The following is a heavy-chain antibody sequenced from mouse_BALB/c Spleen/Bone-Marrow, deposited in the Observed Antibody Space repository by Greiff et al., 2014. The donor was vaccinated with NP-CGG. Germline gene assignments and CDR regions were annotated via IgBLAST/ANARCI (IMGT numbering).Heavy chain of an antibody. D-gene: IGHD4-1*01. V-gene: IGHV1-53*01. Sequence: QVQLQQSGTELVKPGASVKLSCKASGYTFTSYYIYWVKQRPGQGLEWIGEISPSNGGTNFNEKFKSKATLTVDKSSSTAYMQLSSLTSEDSAVYYCTRQGTGTFAYWGQGTLVTVSA. CDR2: ISPSNGGT. CDR3: TRQGTGTFAY. CDR1: GYTFTSYY. J-gene: IGHJ3*01.